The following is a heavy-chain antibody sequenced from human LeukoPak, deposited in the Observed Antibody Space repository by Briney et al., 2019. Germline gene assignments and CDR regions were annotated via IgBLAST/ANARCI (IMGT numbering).Heavy chain of an antibody. D-gene: IGHD3-10*01. V-gene: IGHV3-23*01. Sequence: GGSLRLSCAASGFTFSSYAMSWVRQAPGKGLEWVSAISGSGGSTYYADSVKGRFTISRDNSKNTLYLQMNSLRAEDTAVYYCAKGSITTVRGVTSFDYWGQGTLVTVSS. CDR3: AKGSITTVRGVTSFDY. CDR1: GFTFSSYA. CDR2: ISGSGGST. J-gene: IGHJ4*02.